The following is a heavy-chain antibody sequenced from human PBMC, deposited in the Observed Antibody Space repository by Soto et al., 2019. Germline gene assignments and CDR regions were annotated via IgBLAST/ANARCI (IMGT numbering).Heavy chain of an antibody. D-gene: IGHD6-13*01. CDR2: IYHSGST. V-gene: IGHV4-4*02. CDR1: GGSISSSNW. Sequence: SETLSLTCAVSGGSISSSNWWSWVRQHPGKGLEWIGEIYHSGSTNYNPSLKSRVTISVDKSKNQFSLKLSSVTAADTAVYYCARDPGQQLVYNWFDPWGQGTQVTVSS. J-gene: IGHJ5*02. CDR3: ARDPGQQLVYNWFDP.